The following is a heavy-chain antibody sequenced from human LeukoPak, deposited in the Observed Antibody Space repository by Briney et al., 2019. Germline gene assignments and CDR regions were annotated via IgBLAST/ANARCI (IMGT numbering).Heavy chain of an antibody. J-gene: IGHJ5*02. Sequence: KPSETLSLTCTVSGGSISSSSYYWGWIRQPPGKGLEWIGSIYYSGSTYYNPSLKSRVIISVDTSKNQFSLKLSSVTAADTAVYYCARSGEAMVPHWFDPWGQGTLVTVSS. V-gene: IGHV4-39*01. CDR1: GGSISSSSYY. CDR3: ARSGEAMVPHWFDP. D-gene: IGHD5-18*01. CDR2: IYYSGST.